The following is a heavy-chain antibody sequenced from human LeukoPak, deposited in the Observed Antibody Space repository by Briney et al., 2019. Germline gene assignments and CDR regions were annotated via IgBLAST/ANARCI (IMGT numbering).Heavy chain of an antibody. V-gene: IGHV1-69*05. D-gene: IGHD5-18*01. CDR3: ARDPTTSYGYGY. Sequence: SVKVSCKASGGTFSSYAISWVRQAPGQGFEWMGRIIPIFGTANYAQKFQGRVTITTDESTSTAYMELSSLRSEDTAVYYCARDPTTSYGYGYWGQGTPVTVSS. CDR2: IIPIFGTA. CDR1: GGTFSSYA. J-gene: IGHJ4*02.